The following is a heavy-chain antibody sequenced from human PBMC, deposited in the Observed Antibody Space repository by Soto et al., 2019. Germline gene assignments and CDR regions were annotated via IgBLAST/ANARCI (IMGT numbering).Heavy chain of an antibody. CDR1: GYTFTSYG. D-gene: IGHD3-16*02. V-gene: IGHV1-18*01. CDR3: ARMAGIFYDYIWGSYRPDAFDI. Sequence: QVQLVQSGAEVKKPGASVKVSCKASGYTFTSYGISWVRQAPGQGLEWMGWISAYNGNTNYAQKLPGRVTRTTDPSTSTVYLELRSLGADGTAVYYCARMAGIFYDYIWGSYRPDAFDIWGQGTMVTVS. J-gene: IGHJ3*02. CDR2: ISAYNGNT.